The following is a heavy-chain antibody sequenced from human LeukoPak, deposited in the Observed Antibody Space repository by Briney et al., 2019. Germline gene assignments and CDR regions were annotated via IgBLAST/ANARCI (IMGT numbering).Heavy chain of an antibody. Sequence: GASVKVSCKASGGTFSSYAISWVRQAPGQGLEWMGGIIPIFGTANYAQKFQGRVTITADESTSTAYMELSSLRSEDTAVYYCASPSIAAAEQWAFDIWGQGTMVTVSS. CDR1: GGTFSSYA. D-gene: IGHD6-13*01. CDR2: IIPIFGTA. V-gene: IGHV1-69*13. J-gene: IGHJ3*02. CDR3: ASPSIAAAEQWAFDI.